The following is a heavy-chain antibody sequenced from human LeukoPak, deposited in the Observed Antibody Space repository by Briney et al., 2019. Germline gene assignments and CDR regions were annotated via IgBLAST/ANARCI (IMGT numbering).Heavy chain of an antibody. V-gene: IGHV3-21*01. Sequence: PGGSLRLSCAASGFTFSSYSMNWVRQAPGKGLEWLSSISSSSSYIYYADSVKGRFTISRDNAKNSLYLQMNSLRAEDTAVYYCARGYSSGWYFDYWGQGTLVTVSS. CDR2: ISSSSSYI. CDR1: GFTFSSYS. J-gene: IGHJ4*02. D-gene: IGHD6-19*01. CDR3: ARGYSSGWYFDY.